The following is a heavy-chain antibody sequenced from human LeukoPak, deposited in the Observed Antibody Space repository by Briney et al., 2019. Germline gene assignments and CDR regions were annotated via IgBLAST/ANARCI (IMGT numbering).Heavy chain of an antibody. CDR2: INPNTGGT. V-gene: IGHV1-2*02. CDR1: GYTFTGYY. J-gene: IGHJ4*02. Sequence: ASVKVSCKASGYTFTGYYMHWVRQAPGQGLEWMGWINPNTGGTNYAQKFEGRVTMTGDTSISTGYMEVSSLRSDDTAVYYCARSIAVPGTDPNYWGQGTLVTVSS. CDR3: ARSIAVPGTDPNY. D-gene: IGHD6-19*01.